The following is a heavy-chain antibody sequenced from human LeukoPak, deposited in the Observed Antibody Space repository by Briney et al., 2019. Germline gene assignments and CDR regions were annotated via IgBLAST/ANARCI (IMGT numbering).Heavy chain of an antibody. Sequence: GESLKISCKGSGYSFTSYWIGWVRQMPGKGLERMGIIYPGDSDTRYSPSFQGQVTISADKSISTVYLQWSSLKASDTAMYYCARHGPFVDTYYYMDVWGKGTTVTVSS. CDR2: IYPGDSDT. V-gene: IGHV5-51*01. D-gene: IGHD5-18*01. CDR1: GYSFTSYW. J-gene: IGHJ6*03. CDR3: ARHGPFVDTYYYMDV.